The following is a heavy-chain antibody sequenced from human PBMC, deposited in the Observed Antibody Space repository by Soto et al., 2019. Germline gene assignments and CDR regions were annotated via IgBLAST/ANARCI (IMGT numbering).Heavy chain of an antibody. D-gene: IGHD2-2*02. CDR1: GFTFDDYA. CDR3: AKATYLHHFEY. CDR2: ISWNSGSI. Sequence: EVQLVESGGGLVQPGRSLRLSCAASGFTFDDYAMHWVRQAPGKGLEWVSGISWNSGSIGYADSVKGRFTISRDNAKNSLYMQMNSLRAEDTALYYCAKATYLHHFEYWGQGTLVTVSS. J-gene: IGHJ4*02. V-gene: IGHV3-9*01.